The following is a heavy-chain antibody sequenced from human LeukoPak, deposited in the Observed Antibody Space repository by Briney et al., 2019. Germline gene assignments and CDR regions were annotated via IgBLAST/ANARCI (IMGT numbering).Heavy chain of an antibody. CDR1: GGSFSGYY. CDR2: INHSGST. D-gene: IGHD5-24*01. CDR3: ARERRDGYRPSDY. Sequence: SETLSLTCAVYGGSFSGYYWSWIRQPPGKGLEWIGEINHSGSTNYNPSLKSRVTISVDTSKNQFSLKLSSVTAADTAVYYCARERRDGYRPSDYWGQGTLVTVSS. J-gene: IGHJ4*02. V-gene: IGHV4-34*01.